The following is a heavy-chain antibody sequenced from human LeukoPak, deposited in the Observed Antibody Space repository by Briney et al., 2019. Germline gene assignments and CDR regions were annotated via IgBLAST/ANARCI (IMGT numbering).Heavy chain of an antibody. V-gene: IGHV5-51*01. CDR3: ARDLGSYPDAFDI. CDR2: IYPGDSDT. D-gene: IGHD1-26*01. J-gene: IGHJ3*02. Sequence: GESLKISCKGSGYSFTGYWIGWVRQTPGKGLEWMGIIYPGDSDTRYSPSFQGQVTISADKSISTAYLQWSSLKASDTAMYYCARDLGSYPDAFDIWGQGTMVTVSS. CDR1: GYSFTGYW.